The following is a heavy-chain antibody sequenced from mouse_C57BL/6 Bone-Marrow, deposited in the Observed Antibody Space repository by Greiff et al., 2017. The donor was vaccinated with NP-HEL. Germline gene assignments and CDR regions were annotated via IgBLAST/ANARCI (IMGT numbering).Heavy chain of an antibody. CDR1: GYTFTSYW. Sequence: VQLQQPGAELVKPGASVKVSCKASGYTFTSYWMHWVKQRPGQGLEWIGRIHPSDSDTNYNQKFKGKATLTVDKSSSTAYMQLSSLTSEDSAVYYCAIEAYYSPFAYWGQGTLVTVSA. V-gene: IGHV1-74*01. CDR2: IHPSDSDT. J-gene: IGHJ3*01. D-gene: IGHD2-12*01. CDR3: AIEAYYSPFAY.